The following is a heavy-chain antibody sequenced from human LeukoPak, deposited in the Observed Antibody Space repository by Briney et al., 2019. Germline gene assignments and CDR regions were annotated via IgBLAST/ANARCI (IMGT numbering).Heavy chain of an antibody. D-gene: IGHD1-26*01. CDR2: ISSSSSYI. CDR3: ARDQFSGSYTFDY. J-gene: IGHJ4*02. CDR1: GFTFSSYS. Sequence: GGXLRLSCAASGFTFSSYSMNWVRQAPGKGLEWVSSISSSSSYIYYADSVKGRFTISRDNAKNSLYLQMNSLRAEDTAVYYCARDQFSGSYTFDYWGQGTLVTVSS. V-gene: IGHV3-21*01.